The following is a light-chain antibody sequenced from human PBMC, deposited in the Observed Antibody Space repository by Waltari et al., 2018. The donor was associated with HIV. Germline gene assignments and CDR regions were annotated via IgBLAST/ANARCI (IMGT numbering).Light chain of an antibody. V-gene: IGKV3-20*01. Sequence: EIVLTPSPGTMSLSPGERATLSCRASQSVSSSYLAWYQQKPGQAPRLLIYAAFSRATDIPDRFSGSGSGTDFTLTISRLEPEDFAVYYCQQYGSSPLTFGGGTKVEI. CDR1: QSVSSSY. J-gene: IGKJ4*01. CDR2: AAF. CDR3: QQYGSSPLT.